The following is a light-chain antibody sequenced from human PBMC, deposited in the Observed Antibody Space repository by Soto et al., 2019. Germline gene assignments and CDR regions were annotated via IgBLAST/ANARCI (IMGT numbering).Light chain of an antibody. CDR1: SXDVGSYNL. Sequence: QSVLTQPASVSGSPGQSITISCTGTSXDVGSYNLVSWYQQHPGKAPKLMIYEGSKRPSGVSNRFSGSKSGNTASLTISGLQAEDEADYYCCSYAGSPFYVFGTGTKVTVL. J-gene: IGLJ1*01. CDR2: EGS. CDR3: CSYAGSPFYV. V-gene: IGLV2-23*01.